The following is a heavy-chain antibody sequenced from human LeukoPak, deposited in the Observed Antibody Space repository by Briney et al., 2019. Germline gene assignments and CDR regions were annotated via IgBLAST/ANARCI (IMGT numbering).Heavy chain of an antibody. CDR1: GGSTSSSSYY. J-gene: IGHJ4*02. Sequence: PSETLSLTCTVSGGSTSSSSYYWGWIRQLPRKGLEWIGSIYYSGSTYYNPSLKSRVTISVDASKNQFSLKLSSVTAADTAVYYCARSDILTGYYRGYYLDYWGQGTLVTVSS. CDR3: ARSDILTGYYRGYYLDY. V-gene: IGHV4-39*07. CDR2: IYYSGST. D-gene: IGHD3-9*01.